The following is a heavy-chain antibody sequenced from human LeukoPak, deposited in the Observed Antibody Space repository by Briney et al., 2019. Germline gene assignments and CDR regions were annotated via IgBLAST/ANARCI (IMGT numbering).Heavy chain of an antibody. Sequence: ASVEVSCKASGYTFTGYYMHWVRQAPGQGLEWMGWINPNSGGTNYAQKFQGRVTMTRDTSISTAYMELSRLRSDDTAVYYCARDPYNYYDSSGYYYVGRYFDYWGQGTLVTVPS. CDR1: GYTFTGYY. CDR2: INPNSGGT. J-gene: IGHJ4*02. CDR3: ARDPYNYYDSSGYYYVGRYFDY. D-gene: IGHD3-22*01. V-gene: IGHV1-2*02.